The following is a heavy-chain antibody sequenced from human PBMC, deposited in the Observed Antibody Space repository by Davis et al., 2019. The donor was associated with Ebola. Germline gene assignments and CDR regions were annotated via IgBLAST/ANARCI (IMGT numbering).Heavy chain of an antibody. D-gene: IGHD5-18*01. CDR3: ARGGYDTSLVPEAYYYYGMDV. CDR2: ISGSSSYI. Sequence: GESLKISCAASGFTFGTYSMNWVRQAPGKGLEWVSSISGSSSYIYYADSVKDRFTISRDNAESSLYLQINSLRAEDTAVYYCARGGYDTSLVPEAYYYYGMDVWGQGTTVTVSS. J-gene: IGHJ6*02. V-gene: IGHV3-21*01. CDR1: GFTFGTYS.